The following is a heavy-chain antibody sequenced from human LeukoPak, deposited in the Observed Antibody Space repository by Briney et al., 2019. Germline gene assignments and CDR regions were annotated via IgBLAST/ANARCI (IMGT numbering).Heavy chain of an antibody. CDR2: ISAYNGNT. V-gene: IGHV1-18*01. CDR1: GYTFTSYG. J-gene: IGHJ4*02. CDR3: AKDRKLVGATSYFDY. D-gene: IGHD1-26*01. Sequence: GASVKVSCKASGYTFTSYGISWVRQAPGQGLEWMGWISAYNGNTDYAQKLQGRVTMTTDTSTSTAYMELRSLRSDDTAVYYCAKDRKLVGATSYFDYWGQGTLVTVSS.